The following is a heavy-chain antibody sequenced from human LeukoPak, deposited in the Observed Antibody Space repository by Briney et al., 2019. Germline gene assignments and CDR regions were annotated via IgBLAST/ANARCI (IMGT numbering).Heavy chain of an antibody. CDR3: AIQAKDAFDI. CDR1: GGSISSSSYY. CDR2: IYYSGST. V-gene: IGHV4-39*07. J-gene: IGHJ3*02. Sequence: SETLSLTCTVSGGSISSSSYYWGWIRQAPGKGLEWIGSIYYSGSTYYNPSLKSRVTISVDTSKNQFSLKLSSVTAADTAVYYCAIQAKDAFDIWGQGTMVTVSS.